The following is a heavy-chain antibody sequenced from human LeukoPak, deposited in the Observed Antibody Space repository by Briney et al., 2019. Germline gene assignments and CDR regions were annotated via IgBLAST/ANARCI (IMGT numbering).Heavy chain of an antibody. CDR2: VAHAGSGT. Sequence: GGSLRLSCAASGFTFTSYWTHWVRQPPGKGLVWVSRVAHAGSGTAYADSVTGGFTISRDNAKNTLYLQMNSLRAEDTAVYYCATDLGWGQGTLVIVSS. CDR1: GFTFTSYW. V-gene: IGHV3-74*01. J-gene: IGHJ4*02. D-gene: IGHD4-17*01. CDR3: ATDLG.